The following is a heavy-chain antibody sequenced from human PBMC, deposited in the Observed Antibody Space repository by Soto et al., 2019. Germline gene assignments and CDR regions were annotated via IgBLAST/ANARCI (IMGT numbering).Heavy chain of an antibody. CDR1: GGSISSYY. CDR3: ARDGGDQLWFDD. V-gene: IGHV4-59*01. D-gene: IGHD2-21*01. Sequence: SETLSLTCTVSGGSISSYYWSWIRQPPGKGLEWIGYIYYSGSTNYNPSLKSRVTISVDTSKNQFSLKLSSVTAADTAVYYCARDGGDQLWFDDWGQGTLVTVSS. CDR2: IYYSGST. J-gene: IGHJ5*02.